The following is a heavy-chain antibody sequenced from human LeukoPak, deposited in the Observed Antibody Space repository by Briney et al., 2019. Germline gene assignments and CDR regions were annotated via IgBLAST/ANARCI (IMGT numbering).Heavy chain of an antibody. CDR1: GYSFTNYW. CDR3: ARQHYGDFDY. J-gene: IGHJ4*02. CDR2: IFPGDFDT. Sequence: GESPKISCKGSGYSFTNYWIGWVRQMPGKGLEWMGIIFPGDFDTRYSPSFQGQVAISADKSISTAYLQWSSLKASDTAMYYCARQHYGDFDYWGQGTLITVSS. V-gene: IGHV5-51*01. D-gene: IGHD4-17*01.